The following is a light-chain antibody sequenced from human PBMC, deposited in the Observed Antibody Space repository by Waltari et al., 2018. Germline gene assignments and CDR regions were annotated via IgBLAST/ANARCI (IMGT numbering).Light chain of an antibody. CDR2: GVS. J-gene: IGKJ5*01. V-gene: IGKV3-15*01. Sequence: EIVMTQSPVTLSVSPVERATLTCRASQTISSKLAWYQHQPGQAPRLLTYGVSTRATGISARFGGSGSGTEFTLTISSLQSEDFAVYYCQQYNNWPLTFGQGTRLEIK. CDR1: QTISSK. CDR3: QQYNNWPLT.